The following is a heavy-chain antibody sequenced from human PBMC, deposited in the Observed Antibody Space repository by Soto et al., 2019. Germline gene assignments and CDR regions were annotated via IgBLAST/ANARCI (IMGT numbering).Heavy chain of an antibody. CDR2: INAGNGNT. D-gene: IGHD3-10*01. Sequence: ASVKVSCKASGYTFTSYAMHWVRQAPGQRLEWMGWINAGNGNTKYSQKFQGRVTITRDTSASTAYMELSSLRSEDTAVYYCASMTYYYGSGSYLRRQIDPWGQGSLVTVSS. J-gene: IGHJ5*02. V-gene: IGHV1-3*01. CDR1: GYTFTSYA. CDR3: ASMTYYYGSGSYLRRQIDP.